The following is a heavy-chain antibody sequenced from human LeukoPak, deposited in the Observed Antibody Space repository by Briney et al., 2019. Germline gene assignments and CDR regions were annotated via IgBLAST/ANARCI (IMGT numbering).Heavy chain of an antibody. CDR2: IYYSGST. CDR3: ARVEREGRIDP. J-gene: IGHJ5*02. D-gene: IGHD1-1*01. Sequence: PSETLSLTCTVSGGSISSYYWSWIRQPPGKGLEWIGYIYYSGSTNYNPSLKSRVTISVDTSKNQFSLKLSSVTAADTAVYYCARVEREGRIDPWGQGTLVTASS. V-gene: IGHV4-59*01. CDR1: GGSISSYY.